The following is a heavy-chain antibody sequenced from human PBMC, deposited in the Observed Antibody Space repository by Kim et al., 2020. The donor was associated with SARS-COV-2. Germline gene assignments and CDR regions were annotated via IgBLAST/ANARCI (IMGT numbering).Heavy chain of an antibody. V-gene: IGHV3-23*01. J-gene: IGHJ4*02. Sequence: GGSLRLSCTASGFIFTNFDMTWVRQAPGEGLELVSDINGGGTPTYHADSVKGRFTISRDNSRNTLYLQMNSLRGDDTAVYYCARGGVARPLDYWGQGSL. CDR2: INGGGTPT. D-gene: IGHD2-8*02. CDR1: GFIFTNFD. CDR3: ARGGVARPLDY.